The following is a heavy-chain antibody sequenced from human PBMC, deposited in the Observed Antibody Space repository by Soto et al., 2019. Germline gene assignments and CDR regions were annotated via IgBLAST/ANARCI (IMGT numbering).Heavy chain of an antibody. CDR1: GGCISSCSYY. Sequence: SESMSLTCTACGGCISSCSYYWGWISKHTGTGLELIGSIYYSGGTYYNPPLKSRVTISVDTSKNQFSLKLSSVTAADTAVYYCARHTYGDYAFDIWGQRKMVTVSS. CDR2: IYYSGGT. D-gene: IGHD4-17*01. CDR3: ARHTYGDYAFDI. J-gene: IGHJ3*02. V-gene: IGHV4-39*01.